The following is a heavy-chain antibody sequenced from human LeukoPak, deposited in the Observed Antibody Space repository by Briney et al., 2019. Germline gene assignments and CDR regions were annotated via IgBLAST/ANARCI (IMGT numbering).Heavy chain of an antibody. CDR2: MYTSGSA. Sequence: SETLSLTCTVSGGSISLYYWAWIRQPAGKGLEWIGRMYTSGSANYNPSLKSRVTMAVDMSKNQFSLKVTSVTVADTAVYYCARDTSGYESPIGTFDYWGQGILVTVSS. D-gene: IGHD5-12*01. CDR1: GGSISLYY. CDR3: ARDTSGYESPIGTFDY. J-gene: IGHJ4*02. V-gene: IGHV4-4*07.